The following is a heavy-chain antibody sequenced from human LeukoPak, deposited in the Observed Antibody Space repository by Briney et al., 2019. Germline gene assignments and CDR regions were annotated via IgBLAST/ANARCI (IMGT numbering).Heavy chain of an antibody. J-gene: IGHJ4*02. V-gene: IGHV1-18*01. CDR1: GYSFVLYG. Sequence: GASVKVSCKTSGYSFVLYGISWVRQAPGEGPEWMGWISGSTGDTNYAQKFQGRVTMTADTSSSTAYMELRSLRSDDTAVYYCASYPVAGRQDWGQGTLVTVSS. CDR3: ASYPVAGRQD. D-gene: IGHD6-19*01. CDR2: ISGSTGDT.